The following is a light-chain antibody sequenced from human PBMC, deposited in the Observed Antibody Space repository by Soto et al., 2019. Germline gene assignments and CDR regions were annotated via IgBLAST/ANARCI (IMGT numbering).Light chain of an antibody. Sequence: QSALTQPASVSGSPGQSITISCTGTSSDVGGYNYVSWYKQYAGKAPKLMIYAVSNRPSGVSNRFSASKSGSTAFLTISGLQAEDEADYYCSSYTSSSLVVFGGGTKLTVL. CDR2: AVS. V-gene: IGLV2-14*01. J-gene: IGLJ2*01. CDR1: SSDVGGYNY. CDR3: SSYTSSSLVV.